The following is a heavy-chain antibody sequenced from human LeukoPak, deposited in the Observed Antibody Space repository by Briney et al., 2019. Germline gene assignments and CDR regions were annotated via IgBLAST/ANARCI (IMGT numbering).Heavy chain of an antibody. Sequence: SETLSLTCTVSGGSVSSGSYYWNWIRQPPGKGLEWIGYIYHSGSTYYNPSLKSRVTISVDRSKNQFSLKLSSVTAADTAVYYCARTTGYGGGIDWFDPWGQGTLVTVSS. CDR1: GGSVSSGSYY. CDR2: IYHSGST. D-gene: IGHD5-12*01. J-gene: IGHJ5*02. V-gene: IGHV4-30-2*01. CDR3: ARTTGYGGGIDWFDP.